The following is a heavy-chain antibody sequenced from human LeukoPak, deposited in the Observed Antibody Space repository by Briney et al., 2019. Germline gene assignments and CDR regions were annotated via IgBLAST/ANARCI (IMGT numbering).Heavy chain of an antibody. CDR1: AFXFSNYS. Sequence: GGSLRLSCAVSAFXFSNYSINWVRQAPGKGLEWVSSISSSSSYIYYADSVKGRFTISRDNAKNSLYLQMNSLRAEDTAVYYCASSVTMIVERDAFDIWGQGTMVTVSS. CDR3: ASSVTMIVERDAFDI. J-gene: IGHJ3*02. D-gene: IGHD3-22*01. V-gene: IGHV3-21*01. CDR2: ISSSSSYI.